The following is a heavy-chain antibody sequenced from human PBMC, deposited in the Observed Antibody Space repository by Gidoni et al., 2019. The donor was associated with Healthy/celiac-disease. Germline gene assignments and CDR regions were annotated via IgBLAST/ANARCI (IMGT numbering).Heavy chain of an antibody. CDR1: GFTFSSYG. CDR3: AKDKYQLLYYYYYGMDV. V-gene: IGHV3-30*18. Sequence: QVQLVESGGGVVQPGRSLRLSCAASGFTFSSYGMHWVRQAPGKGLEWVAVISYDGSNKYYADSVKGRFTISRDNSKNTLYLQMNSLRAEDTAVYYCAKDKYQLLYYYYYGMDVWGQGTTVTVSS. D-gene: IGHD2-2*01. J-gene: IGHJ6*02. CDR2: ISYDGSNK.